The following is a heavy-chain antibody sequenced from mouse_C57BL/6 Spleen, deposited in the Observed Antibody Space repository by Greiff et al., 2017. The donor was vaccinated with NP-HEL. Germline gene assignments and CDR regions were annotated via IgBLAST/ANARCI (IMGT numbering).Heavy chain of an antibody. V-gene: IGHV1-82*01. CDR1: GYAFSSSW. CDR2: IYPGDGDT. D-gene: IGHD2-3*01. CDR3: ARDDGSPWFAY. J-gene: IGHJ3*01. Sequence: QVQLQQSGPELVKPGASVKISCKASGYAFSSSWMNWVKQRPGKGLEWIGRIYPGDGDTNYNGKFKGKATLTADKSSSTAYMQLSSLTSEDSAVYFCARDDGSPWFAYWGQGTLVTGSA.